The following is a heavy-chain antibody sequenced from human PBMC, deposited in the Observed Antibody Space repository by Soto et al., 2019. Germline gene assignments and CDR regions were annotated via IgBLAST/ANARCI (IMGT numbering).Heavy chain of an antibody. Sequence: GGSLRLSCAASGFTFSSYGMHWVRQAPGKGLEWVAVISYDGSNKYYADSVKGRFTISRDNSKNTLYLQMNSLRAEDTAVYYCAKGGVGATHIGDDAFDIWGQGTMVTVSS. V-gene: IGHV3-30*18. CDR2: ISYDGSNK. J-gene: IGHJ3*02. D-gene: IGHD1-26*01. CDR1: GFTFSSYG. CDR3: AKGGVGATHIGDDAFDI.